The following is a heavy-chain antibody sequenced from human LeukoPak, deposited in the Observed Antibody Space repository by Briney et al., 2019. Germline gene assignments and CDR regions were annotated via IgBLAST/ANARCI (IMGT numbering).Heavy chain of an antibody. CDR3: ARRSGSGYYGSGSYWFDP. V-gene: IGHV4-39*01. CDR1: GGSISSSPYY. J-gene: IGHJ5*02. CDR2: TYYSGST. Sequence: SETLSLTCTVSGGSISSSPYYWGWIRQPPGKGLEWIGSTYYSGSTYYNPSLKSRVTISVDTSKNQFSLKLSSVTAADTAVYYCARRSGSGYYGSGSYWFDPWGQRTLVTVSS. D-gene: IGHD3-10*01.